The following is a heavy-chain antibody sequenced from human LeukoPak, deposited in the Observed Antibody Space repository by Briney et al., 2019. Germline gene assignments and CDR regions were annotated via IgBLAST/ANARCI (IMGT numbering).Heavy chain of an antibody. CDR3: ARLVATHLNYYSYGMDV. V-gene: IGHV4-59*08. D-gene: IGHD2-15*01. Sequence: PSETLSLTCTVSGGSISIYYWSWIRHPPGGGLEWIGYMYNSGSTNYNPSLKSRVTISVNTSKNQFSLKLSSVTAADTAVYYCARLVATHLNYYSYGMDVWGHGTTVTVSS. CDR2: MYNSGST. CDR1: GGSISIYY. J-gene: IGHJ6*02.